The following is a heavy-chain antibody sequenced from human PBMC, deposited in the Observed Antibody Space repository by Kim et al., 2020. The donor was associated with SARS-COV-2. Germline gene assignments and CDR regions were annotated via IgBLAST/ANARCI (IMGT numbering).Heavy chain of an antibody. J-gene: IGHJ5*02. CDR1: GFTFSSYD. V-gene: IGHV3-13*01. CDR2: IGTAGDT. D-gene: IGHD3-3*01. Sequence: GGSLRLSCAASGFTFSSYDMHWVRQATGKGLERVSAIGTAGDTYYPGSVKGRFTISRENDKNFLYLQMNSLRAGDTAVYYCARGRVYDDFWSCYKGGEYWFDPWGQGTLVTVSS. CDR3: ARGRVYDDFWSCYKGGEYWFDP.